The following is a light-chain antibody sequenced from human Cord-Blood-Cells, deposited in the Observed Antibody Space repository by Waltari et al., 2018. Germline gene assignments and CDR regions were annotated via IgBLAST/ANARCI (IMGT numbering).Light chain of an antibody. CDR3: QQRSNWPWT. CDR1: QSVSSY. J-gene: IGKJ1*01. Sequence: ELVLTQSPATLSLSPGERATLSCRASQSVSSYLAWYQQKPGQAPRLLIYDASNRATGIPARFSGSRSGTDFTLTISSLEPEDFAVYYCQQRSNWPWTFGQGTKVEIK. CDR2: DAS. V-gene: IGKV3-11*01.